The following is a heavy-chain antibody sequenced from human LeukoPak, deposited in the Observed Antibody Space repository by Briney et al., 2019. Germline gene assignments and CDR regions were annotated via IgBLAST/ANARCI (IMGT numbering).Heavy chain of an antibody. V-gene: IGHV3-48*01. Sequence: GGSLRLSCAASGFTFSDYDMNWIRQAPGTGLQWVSYITGSSSSKYYADSVKGRFTISRDNAKNSLYLQMNSLRAEDTAVYYCARPTTSGWYPHWGQGTMVTVSS. D-gene: IGHD6-19*01. CDR2: ITGSSSSK. CDR3: ARPTTSGWYPH. CDR1: GFTFSDYD. J-gene: IGHJ3*01.